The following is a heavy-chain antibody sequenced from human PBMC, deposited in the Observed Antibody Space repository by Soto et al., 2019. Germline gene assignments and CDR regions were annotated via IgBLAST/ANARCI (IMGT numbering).Heavy chain of an antibody. Sequence: QVQVQQSGPRLVKPSETLSLTCTVSSGPTRSHNWGWIRQSPGKGLEWIGYVYYTGGTSYNPSLTSRVTISADTSTTHISLTLSSVTAADTAIYYCVRQGIDYLHGLVDVWGQGTAVSVSS. CDR1: SGPTRSHN. V-gene: IGHV4-59*08. CDR3: VRQGIDYLHGLVDV. J-gene: IGHJ6*02. D-gene: IGHD1-26*01. CDR2: VYYTGGT.